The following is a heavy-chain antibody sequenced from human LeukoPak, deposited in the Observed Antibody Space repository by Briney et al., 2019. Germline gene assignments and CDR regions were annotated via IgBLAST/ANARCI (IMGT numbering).Heavy chain of an antibody. Sequence: QPGGSLRLSCAASGFTFSSYAMHWVRQAPGKGLEWVAVISYDGSNKYYADSVKGRFTISRDNSKNTLYLQMNSLRAEDTAVYYCARSPEGCSGGSCYNPPDYWGQGTLVTVSS. V-gene: IGHV3-30*14. CDR1: GFTFSSYA. D-gene: IGHD2-15*01. CDR3: ARSPEGCSGGSCYNPPDY. CDR2: ISYDGSNK. J-gene: IGHJ4*02.